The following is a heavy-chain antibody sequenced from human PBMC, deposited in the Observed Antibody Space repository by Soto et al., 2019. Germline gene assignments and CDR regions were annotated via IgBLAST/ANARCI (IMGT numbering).Heavy chain of an antibody. CDR3: ARVNSGVRLIGYYYYGMDV. CDR2: INPSGDSR. Sequence: ASVKVSCTASGFSFSDYFMHWVRHAPGQGLEWMGIINPSGDSRNYAQKLQGRVTMTTDTSTSTAYMELRSLRSDDTAVYYCARVNSGVRLIGYYYYGMDVWGQGTTVTVSS. D-gene: IGHD3-10*01. J-gene: IGHJ6*02. CDR1: GFSFSDYF. V-gene: IGHV1-46*01.